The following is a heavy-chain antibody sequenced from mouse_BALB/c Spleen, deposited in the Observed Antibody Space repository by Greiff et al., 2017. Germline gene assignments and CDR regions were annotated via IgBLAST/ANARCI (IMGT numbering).Heavy chain of an antibody. D-gene: IGHD1-1*01. J-gene: IGHJ2*01. V-gene: IGHV5-6-4*01. CDR1: GFTFRSYT. Sequence: DVQLVESGGGLVKPGGSLKLSCAASGFTFRSYTMSWVRQTPEKRLEWVATISSGCSYTYYPDSVKGRFNIYRDQAKNTLYLQRILLKSEDTAMYYCTREEVITTVVAKGYYFDYWGQGTTLTVSS. CDR3: TREEVITTVVAKGYYFDY. CDR2: ISSGCSYT.